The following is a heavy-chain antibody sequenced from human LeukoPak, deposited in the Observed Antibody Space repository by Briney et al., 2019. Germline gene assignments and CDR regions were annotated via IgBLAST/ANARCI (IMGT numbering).Heavy chain of an antibody. J-gene: IGHJ4*02. CDR3: ARGVDVLLWFGELFQVPSMGEYYFDY. V-gene: IGHV4-34*01. CDR2: INHSGST. Sequence: PSETLSLTCAVYGGSFNSYYWSWIRQPPGKGLEWIGEINHSGSTSYNPSLKSRATISVDTSKNQFSLNLTSVTAADTAVYYCARGVDVLLWFGELFQVPSMGEYYFDYWGQGTLVTVSS. CDR1: GGSFNSYY. D-gene: IGHD3-10*01.